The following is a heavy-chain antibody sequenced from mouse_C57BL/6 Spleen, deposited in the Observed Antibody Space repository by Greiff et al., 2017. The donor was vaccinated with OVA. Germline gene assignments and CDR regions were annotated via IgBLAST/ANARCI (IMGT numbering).Heavy chain of an antibody. CDR2: INPSTGGT. CDR3: ASNYRNY. CDR1: GYSFTGYY. V-gene: IGHV1-42*01. Sequence: EVQLQQSGPELVKPGASVKISCKASGYSFTGYYMNWVKQSPEKSLEWIGEINPSTGGTTYNQKFKAKATLTVDKSSSTAYMQLKSLTSEDSAVYYCASNYRNYWGQGTTLTVSS. D-gene: IGHD2-1*01. J-gene: IGHJ2*01.